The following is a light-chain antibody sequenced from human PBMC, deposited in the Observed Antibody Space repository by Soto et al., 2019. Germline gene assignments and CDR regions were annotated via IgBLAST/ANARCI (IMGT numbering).Light chain of an antibody. V-gene: IGKV1-5*03. CDR1: QSIRNW. J-gene: IGKJ1*01. CDR2: KAS. CDR3: QQYNSYST. Sequence: DIQMTQSPFTLSASVGDRVTITCRASQSIRNWLAWYQQKPGKAPKLLIYKASSLESGVPSRFSGSGSGTEFTLTISCLQPDDFATYYCQQYNSYSTFGPGTKVEIK.